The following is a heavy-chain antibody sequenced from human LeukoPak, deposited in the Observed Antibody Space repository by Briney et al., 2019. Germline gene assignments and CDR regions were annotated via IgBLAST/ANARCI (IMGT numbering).Heavy chain of an antibody. CDR3: AHQRNSGSYWV. CDR1: GYTFTNYG. V-gene: IGHV1-69*13. Sequence: SVKVSCKASGYTFTNYGISWVRQAPGQGLEWMGGIIPIFGTANYAQKFQGRVTITADESTSTAYMELSSLRSEDTAVYYCAHQRNSGSYWVWGQGTLVTVSS. CDR2: IIPIFGTA. D-gene: IGHD1-26*01. J-gene: IGHJ4*02.